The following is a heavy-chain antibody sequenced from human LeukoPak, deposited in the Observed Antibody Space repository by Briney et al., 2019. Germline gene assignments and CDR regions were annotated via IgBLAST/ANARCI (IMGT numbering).Heavy chain of an antibody. J-gene: IGHJ4*02. V-gene: IGHV3-48*01. Sequence: GGSLRLSCAASGFTFSSYWMTWVRQAPGKGLEWVSYISSSSSTIYYADSVKGRFTISRDNAKNSLYLQMNSLRAEDTAVYYCARDGDFDYWGQGTLVTVSS. D-gene: IGHD7-27*01. CDR2: ISSSSSTI. CDR1: GFTFSSYW. CDR3: ARDGDFDY.